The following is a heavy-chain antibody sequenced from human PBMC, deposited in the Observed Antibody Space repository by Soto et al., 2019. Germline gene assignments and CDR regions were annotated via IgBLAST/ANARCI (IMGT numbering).Heavy chain of an antibody. D-gene: IGHD3-10*01. V-gene: IGHV3-7*01. CDR3: ATYYHYGSGFRFDS. CDR1: GFIFPNYW. CDR2: LDGIGTEK. J-gene: IGHJ5*01. Sequence: EVQLVESGGGLVQPGGSLRLSCAASGFIFPNYWMTWVRQAPGKGLEWVANLDGIGTEKYHMDSVKGRFIISRDNTKDLLFLEMNDLRVEDTAVYYCATYYHYGSGFRFDSWGQGTLVTVSS.